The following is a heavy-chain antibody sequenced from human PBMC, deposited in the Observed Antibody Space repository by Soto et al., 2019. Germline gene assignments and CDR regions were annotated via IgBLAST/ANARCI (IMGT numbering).Heavy chain of an antibody. Sequence: EVQLVESGGGLVQPGRSLRLSCAASGFSFDEYAMHWVRQAPGKGLEWVSGISWNSGTMGYGDSVKGRFTISRDNAKNSLYLQMNSLRAVYTALYYCAKGFCSSTRCLTYSYMDVWGKGTTVTVSS. CDR1: GFSFDEYA. J-gene: IGHJ6*03. CDR2: ISWNSGTM. D-gene: IGHD2-2*01. V-gene: IGHV3-9*01. CDR3: AKGFCSSTRCLTYSYMDV.